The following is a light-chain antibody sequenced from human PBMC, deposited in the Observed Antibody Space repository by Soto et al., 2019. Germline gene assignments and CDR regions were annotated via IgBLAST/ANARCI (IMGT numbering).Light chain of an antibody. J-gene: IGLJ1*01. CDR3: SSYTSSSTV. CDR1: SSDVGSYNY. CDR2: EGS. Sequence: QSVLTQPASVSGSPGQSITISCTGTSSDVGSYNYVSWYQQHPGKAPKLMIYEGSNRPSGVSSRFSGSKSGNTASLTISGLQAEDEADYYRSSYTSSSTVFGTGTKVTVL. V-gene: IGLV2-14*01.